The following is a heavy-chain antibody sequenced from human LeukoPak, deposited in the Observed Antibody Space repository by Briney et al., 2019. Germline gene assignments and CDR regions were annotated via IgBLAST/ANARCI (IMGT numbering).Heavy chain of an antibody. CDR2: MNPNSGNT. Sequence: ASVKVSCKASGCTFTSYDINWVRQATGQGLEWMGWMNPNSGNTGYAQKFQGRVTMTRNTSISTAYMELSSLRSEDTAVYYCARVSVQNYYYYYYMDVWGKGTTVTVSS. CDR1: GCTFTSYD. D-gene: IGHD1-1*01. J-gene: IGHJ6*03. V-gene: IGHV1-8*01. CDR3: ARVSVQNYYYYYYMDV.